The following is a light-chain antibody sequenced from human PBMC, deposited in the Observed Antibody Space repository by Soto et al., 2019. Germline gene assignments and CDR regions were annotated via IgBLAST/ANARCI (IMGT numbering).Light chain of an antibody. J-gene: IGLJ1*01. V-gene: IGLV2-23*01. Sequence: HSVLTQPASVSGSPGQSITISCAGSISDVGSSNLVSWYQQHPGKVPKLIIYEGNRRPSGVSSRFSGSNSGKTASLTISGLQAEDEADYYCCSYVGARRYVFVIATKLTVL. CDR3: CSYVGARRYV. CDR1: ISDVGSSNL. CDR2: EGN.